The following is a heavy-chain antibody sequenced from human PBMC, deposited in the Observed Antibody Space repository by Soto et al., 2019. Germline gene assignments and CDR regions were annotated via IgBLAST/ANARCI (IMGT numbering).Heavy chain of an antibody. J-gene: IGHJ4*02. V-gene: IGHV3-30-3*01. CDR2: ISYDGSSK. Sequence: QVQLVESGGGVVQPGRSLRLSCAASGFTFSSYAMHWVRQAPGKGLEWVAVISYDGSSKYYADTVKGRFTISRDNSKNTLYLQMNSLSTDDTAVYYCARGEAQFSFVCVVYWGQGTLVTVSA. CDR3: ARGEAQFSFVCVVY. D-gene: IGHD3-16*01. CDR1: GFTFSSYA.